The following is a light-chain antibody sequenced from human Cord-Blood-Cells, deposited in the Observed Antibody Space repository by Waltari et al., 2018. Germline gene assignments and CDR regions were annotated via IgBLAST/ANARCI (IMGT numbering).Light chain of an antibody. Sequence: QSALTQPASVSGSPGPSITISCTGTSSDVGSYNLVSWYQPHPGKAPKLMIYEGSKRPSGVANRFSGSKSGNTASLTISGLQAEDEADYYCCSYAGSSTSWVFGGGTKLTVL. CDR2: EGS. V-gene: IGLV2-23*01. CDR3: CSYAGSSTSWV. J-gene: IGLJ3*02. CDR1: SSDVGSYNL.